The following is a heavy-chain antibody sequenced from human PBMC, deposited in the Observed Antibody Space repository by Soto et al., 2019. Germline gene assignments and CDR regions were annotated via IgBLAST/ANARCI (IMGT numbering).Heavy chain of an antibody. CDR1: GFTFSSYV. V-gene: IGHV3-30*18. J-gene: IGHJ4*02. CDR2: ISYDGSNK. CDR3: AKEQWLVPDY. Sequence: QVQLVESGGGVVQPGRSLRLSCAASGFTFSSYVMHWVRQAPGKGLEWVAVISYDGSNKYYADSVKGRFTISRDNSKNTLYLQMNSLRAEDTAVYYCAKEQWLVPDYWGQGTLVTVSS. D-gene: IGHD6-19*01.